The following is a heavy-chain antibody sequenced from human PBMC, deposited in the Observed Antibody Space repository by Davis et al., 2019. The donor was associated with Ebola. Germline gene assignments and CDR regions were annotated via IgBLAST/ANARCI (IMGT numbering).Heavy chain of an antibody. CDR3: ARVGVTGHGLPNWFDP. Sequence: MPSETLSLTCAVYGGSFSGYYWSWIRQPPGKGLEWIGEINHSGSTNYNPSLKSRVTISVDTSKNQFSLKLSSMTAADTAVYYCARVGVTGHGLPNWFDPWGQGTLVTVSS. V-gene: IGHV4-34*01. J-gene: IGHJ5*02. CDR2: INHSGST. D-gene: IGHD3-16*01. CDR1: GGSFSGYY.